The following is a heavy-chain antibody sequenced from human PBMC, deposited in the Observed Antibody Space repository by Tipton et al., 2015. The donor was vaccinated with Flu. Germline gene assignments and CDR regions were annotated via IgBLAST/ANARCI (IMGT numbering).Heavy chain of an antibody. CDR3: ARLRRSEDYYDSSGPFSYCDY. J-gene: IGHJ4*02. V-gene: IGHV4-38-2*01. D-gene: IGHD3-22*01. Sequence: LRLSCAVSGYSISSGSFWAWIRQPPGEGLEWIGCISHSATTYYTPSLRSRVSISSDTSRNQFSLRLSSVTAADTAVYYCARLRRSEDYYDSSGPFSYCDYWGQGTLVTVSS. CDR1: GYSISSGSF. CDR2: ISHSATT.